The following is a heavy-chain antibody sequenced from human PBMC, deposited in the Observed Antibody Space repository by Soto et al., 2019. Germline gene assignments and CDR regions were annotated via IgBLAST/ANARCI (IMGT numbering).Heavy chain of an antibody. CDR1: GYTFTSYA. J-gene: IGHJ5*02. CDR2: INAGNGNT. CDR3: ARDVTIFGVVVNWFDP. Sequence: ASVKVFCRASGYTFTSYAMHWVRQAPGQRLEWMGWINAGNGNTKYSQKFQGRVTITRDTSASTAYMELSSLRSEDTAVYYCARDVTIFGVVVNWFDPWGQGTLVTVSS. V-gene: IGHV1-3*01. D-gene: IGHD3-3*01.